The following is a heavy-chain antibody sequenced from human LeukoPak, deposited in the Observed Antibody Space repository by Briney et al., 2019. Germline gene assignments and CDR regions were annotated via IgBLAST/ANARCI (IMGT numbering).Heavy chain of an antibody. V-gene: IGHV3-7*01. CDR3: ARDGELGSPADAFDI. D-gene: IGHD1-26*01. CDR2: IKQDGSET. J-gene: IGHJ3*02. CDR1: GFTFRSYW. Sequence: GGSLRLSCAASGFTFRSYWMTWVRQSPGKGLGWVANIKQDGSETYYADSVKGRFTISRGNAKRSLYLQMNSLRAEDTAVYYCARDGELGSPADAFDIWGQGTMVTVS.